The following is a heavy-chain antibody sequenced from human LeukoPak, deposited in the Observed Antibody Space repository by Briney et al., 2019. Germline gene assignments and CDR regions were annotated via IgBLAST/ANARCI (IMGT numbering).Heavy chain of an antibody. CDR2: ISTNSGTI. J-gene: IGHJ5*02. CDR1: GFTFSIYT. Sequence: GGSLRLSCAASGFTFSIYTMNWVRQAPGKGLEWISYISTNSGTIWYADSVKGRFSISRDNAKNSLFLHMDSLRAEDTAVYYCVRDLTIVGVAQVHHWGQGTLVTVSS. V-gene: IGHV3-48*01. D-gene: IGHD1-26*01. CDR3: VRDLTIVGVAQVHH.